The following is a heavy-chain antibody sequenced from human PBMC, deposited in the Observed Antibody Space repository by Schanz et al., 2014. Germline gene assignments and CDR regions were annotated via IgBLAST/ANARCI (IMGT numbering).Heavy chain of an antibody. CDR2: MSGSGSTA. CDR3: ARDSGSSSWYPSDY. J-gene: IGHJ4*02. V-gene: IGHV3-23*04. D-gene: IGHD6-13*01. CDR1: GFTFFGSFA. Sequence: VQLVESGGGLVKPGGSLRLSCVASGFTFFGSFAMSWVRQAPGKGLDWVSGMSGSGSTADYAGSVKGRFTISRDNAKNSLYLQMNSLRAEDTALYYCARDSGSSSWYPSDYWGQGTLVTVSS.